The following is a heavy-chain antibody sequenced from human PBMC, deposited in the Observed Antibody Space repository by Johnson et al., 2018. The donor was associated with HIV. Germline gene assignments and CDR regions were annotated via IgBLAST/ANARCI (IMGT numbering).Heavy chain of an antibody. J-gene: IGHJ3*02. CDR2: IKSDGSDT. V-gene: IGHV3-74*02. CDR1: GFTFDDYA. CDR3: ASSAFDI. Sequence: VQLVESGGGVVRPGGSLRLSCAASGFTFDDYAMSWVRQGPRKGLVWVSRIKSDGSDTSYADSVKVRFTISRDNAQHTLYLQMNSLRAEDTAVYYCASSAFDIWGQGTMVTVSS.